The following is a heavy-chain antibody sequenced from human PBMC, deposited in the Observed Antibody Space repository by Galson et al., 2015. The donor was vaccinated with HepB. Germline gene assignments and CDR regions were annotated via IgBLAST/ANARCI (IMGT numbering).Heavy chain of an antibody. J-gene: IGHJ3*02. V-gene: IGHV1-69*13. D-gene: IGHD2-21*01. CDR1: GGIFRSLS. Sequence: SVKVSCKASGGIFRSLSLSWVRQAPGQGLEWMGSIIPLFDTRDYAQKFRGRVTITADESTSTAHIEVRSLTAADTAVYYCANEGTSEIAGAFDIWGPGTMVTVSS. CDR3: ANEGTSEIAGAFDI. CDR2: IIPLFDTR.